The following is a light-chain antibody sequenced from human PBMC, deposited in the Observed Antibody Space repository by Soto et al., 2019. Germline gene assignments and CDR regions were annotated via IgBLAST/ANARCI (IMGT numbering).Light chain of an antibody. CDR3: SSYTSSSSYVV. CDR1: SSDVGGYNY. Sequence: QPASVSGSPGQSITISCTGTSSDVGGYNYVSWYQQHPGKAPKLMIYDVSNRPSGVSNRFSGSKSGNTASLTISGLQAEDEADYYCSSYTSSSSYVVFGGGTKLTVL. CDR2: DVS. V-gene: IGLV2-14*01. J-gene: IGLJ2*01.